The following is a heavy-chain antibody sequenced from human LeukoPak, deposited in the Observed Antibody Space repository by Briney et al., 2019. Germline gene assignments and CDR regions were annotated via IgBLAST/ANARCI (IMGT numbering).Heavy chain of an antibody. CDR2: IKADGGEK. CDR1: RFTVSNYW. V-gene: IGHV3-7*01. D-gene: IGHD6-6*01. J-gene: IGHJ4*02. Sequence: GGSLRLSCAASRFTVSNYWMSWVRQAPGKGLEWVAKIKADGGEKDHVASVKGRFTISRDNAKNSLYLQMNSLRVEDTAVYYCARGGAARPDFWGQGTLVTVSS. CDR3: ARGGAARPDF.